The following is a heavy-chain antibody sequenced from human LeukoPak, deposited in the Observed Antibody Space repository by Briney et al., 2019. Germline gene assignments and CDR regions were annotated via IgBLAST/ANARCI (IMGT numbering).Heavy chain of an antibody. D-gene: IGHD3-9*01. V-gene: IGHV3-9*01. CDR1: GFTFDDYA. CDR3: ARDLGYYDILTGYFRYYYYYGMDV. CDR2: ISWNSGSI. J-gene: IGHJ6*02. Sequence: GGSLRLSCAASGFTFDDYAMHWVRQAPGKGLEWVSGISWNSGSIGYADSVKGRFTISIDNAKNSLYLQMNSLRAEDTAVYYCARDLGYYDILTGYFRYYYYYGMDVWGQGTTVTVSS.